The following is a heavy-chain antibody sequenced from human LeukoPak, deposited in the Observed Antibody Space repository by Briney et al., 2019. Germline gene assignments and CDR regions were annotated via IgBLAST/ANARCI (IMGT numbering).Heavy chain of an antibody. Sequence: GGSLRLSCAASGFTFSSYWMHWVRQAPGKGLEWVSYISSSSSTIYYADSVKGRFTISRDNAKNSLYLQMNSLRDEDTAVYYCARTRDGYQDYWGQGTLVTVSS. CDR3: ARTRDGYQDY. D-gene: IGHD5-24*01. J-gene: IGHJ4*02. V-gene: IGHV3-48*02. CDR1: GFTFSSYW. CDR2: ISSSSSTI.